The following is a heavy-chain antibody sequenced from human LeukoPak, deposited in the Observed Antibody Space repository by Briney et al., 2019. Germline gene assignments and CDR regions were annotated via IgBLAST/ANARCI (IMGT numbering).Heavy chain of an antibody. D-gene: IGHD2-2*01. V-gene: IGHV1-18*01. CDR1: GYTFTSYG. CDR3: ARDAPIVVVPAATELFDY. J-gene: IGHJ4*02. Sequence: GASVKVSCKASGYTFTSYGISWVRQAPGQGLEWMGWISAYNGNTNYAQKLQGRVTMTTDTSTSTAYMELRSLRSDDTAVYYCARDAPIVVVPAATELFDYWGQGTLVTVSS. CDR2: ISAYNGNT.